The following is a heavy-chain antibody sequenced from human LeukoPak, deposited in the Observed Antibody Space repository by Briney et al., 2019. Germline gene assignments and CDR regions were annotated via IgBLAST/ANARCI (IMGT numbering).Heavy chain of an antibody. CDR1: GGSVSSSSYF. V-gene: IGHV4-39*07. CDR3: AKGHGSGTFYRGLFDS. CDR2: MFYSGST. Sequence: SETLSLTCTVSGGSVSSSSYFWGWIRQPPGKGLEWIGTMFYSGSTHYYPSLKSRVTISVDTSKNQFSLNLRSVTAADTAVYYCAKGHGSGTFYRGLFDSWGQGIPVTVSS. J-gene: IGHJ4*02. D-gene: IGHD3-10*01.